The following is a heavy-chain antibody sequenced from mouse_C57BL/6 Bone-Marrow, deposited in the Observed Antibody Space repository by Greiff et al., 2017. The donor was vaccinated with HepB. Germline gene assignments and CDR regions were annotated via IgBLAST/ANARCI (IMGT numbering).Heavy chain of an antibody. CDR1: GYTFTSYG. D-gene: IGHD2-3*01. Sequence: VKLQESGAELARPGASVKLSCKASGYTFTSYGISWVKQRTGQGLEWIGEIYPRSGNTYYNEKFKGKATLTADKSSSTAYMELRSLTSEDSAVYFCARWLLTYFDVWGTGTTVTVSS. V-gene: IGHV1-81*01. J-gene: IGHJ1*03. CDR2: IYPRSGNT. CDR3: ARWLLTYFDV.